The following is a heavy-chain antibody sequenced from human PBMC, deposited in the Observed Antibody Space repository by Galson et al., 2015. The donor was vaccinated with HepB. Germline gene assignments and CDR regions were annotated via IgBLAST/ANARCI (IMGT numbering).Heavy chain of an antibody. CDR2: ISYDGSNK. Sequence: SLRLSCAASGFTFSSYAMHWVRQAPGKGLEWVAVISYDGSNKYYADSVKGRFTISRDNSRNTLYLQMNSLRAEDTAVYYCARDLGSSSSWTLYYYYYGMDVWGQGTTVTVSS. J-gene: IGHJ6*02. D-gene: IGHD6-13*01. CDR3: ARDLGSSSSWTLYYYYYGMDV. CDR1: GFTFSSYA. V-gene: IGHV3-30*04.